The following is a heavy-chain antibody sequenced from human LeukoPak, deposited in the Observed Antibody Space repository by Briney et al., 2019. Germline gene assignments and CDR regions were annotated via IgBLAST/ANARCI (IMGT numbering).Heavy chain of an antibody. Sequence: SETLSLTCAVYGGSFSGYYWSWIRQPPGKGLEWIGEINHSGSTNYNPSLKSRVTISVDTSKNQFSLKLSSVTAADTAVYYCARSLRVRGVPDYMDVWGKGTTVTISS. CDR2: INHSGST. CDR1: GGSFSGYY. CDR3: ARSLRVRGVPDYMDV. V-gene: IGHV4-34*01. J-gene: IGHJ6*03. D-gene: IGHD3-10*01.